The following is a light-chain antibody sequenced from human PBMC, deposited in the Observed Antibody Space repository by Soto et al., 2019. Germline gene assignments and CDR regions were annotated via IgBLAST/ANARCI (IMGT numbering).Light chain of an antibody. CDR1: QSIGTS. CDR2: DAF. CDR3: QQRASWPPFT. Sequence: EIVLTQSPATLSMSPGESATLSCRASQSIGTSLAWYQHRPGQPPRLLIYDAFNRATGIPARFSGGGSGTDFTLTISSLEPEDFAVYYCQQRASWPPFTFGGGTTVDIK. J-gene: IGKJ4*01. V-gene: IGKV3-11*01.